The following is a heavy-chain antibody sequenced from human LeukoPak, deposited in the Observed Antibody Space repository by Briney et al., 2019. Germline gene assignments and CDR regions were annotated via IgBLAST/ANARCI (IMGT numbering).Heavy chain of an antibody. V-gene: IGHV3-7*04. CDR3: ARGTWLDD. CDR2: IKEDGSAK. Sequence: PGGSLRLSCAASGFTFSSYWMSWVCQAPGKGLEWVAKIKEDGSAKYYVDSVKGRFTISRDNAKNSVYLQMNSLRGEDMAVYYCARGTWLDDWGQGTLVTVSS. J-gene: IGHJ5*02. CDR1: GFTFSSYW.